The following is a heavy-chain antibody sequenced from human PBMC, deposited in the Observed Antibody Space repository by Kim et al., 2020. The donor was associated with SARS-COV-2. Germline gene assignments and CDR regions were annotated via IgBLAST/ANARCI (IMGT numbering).Heavy chain of an antibody. CDR3: AKDSNILTGYSGH. J-gene: IGHJ4*02. V-gene: IGHV3-23*01. D-gene: IGHD3-9*01. Sequence: YYADSVKGRFTISRDNSKNTLYLQMNSLRAEDTAVYYCAKDSNILTGYSGHWGQGTLVTVSS.